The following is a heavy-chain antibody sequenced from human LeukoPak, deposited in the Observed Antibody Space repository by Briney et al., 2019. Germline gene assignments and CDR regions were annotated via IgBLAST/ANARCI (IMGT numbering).Heavy chain of an antibody. V-gene: IGHV1-2*06. CDR1: GYTFTGYY. D-gene: IGHD3-22*01. CDR3: ARAFTGWNYDSSGY. J-gene: IGHJ4*02. Sequence: ASVKVSCKASGYTFTGYYTHWVRQAPGQGLEWMGRINPNSGGTNYAQKFQGRVTMTRDTSISTAYMELSRLRSDDTAVYYCARAFTGWNYDSSGYWGQGTLVTVSS. CDR2: INPNSGGT.